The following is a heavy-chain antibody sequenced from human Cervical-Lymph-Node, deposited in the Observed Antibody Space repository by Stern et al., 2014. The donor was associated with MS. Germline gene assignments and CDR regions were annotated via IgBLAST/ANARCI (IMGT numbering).Heavy chain of an antibody. CDR3: ARTGIQLWSFDQ. D-gene: IGHD5-18*01. J-gene: IGHJ4*02. V-gene: IGHV5-51*01. CDR1: GYTFTSFW. CDR2: IFPRDSNT. Sequence: EVQLVESGAEVNKPGESLKISCKVSGYTFTSFWIGWVRQVPGRGLEWVGTIFPRDSNTIYSPSFQVHVTMAVDKSTTTAYLQWRSLQASDTAIYYCARTGIQLWSFDQWGQGTLVTVSS.